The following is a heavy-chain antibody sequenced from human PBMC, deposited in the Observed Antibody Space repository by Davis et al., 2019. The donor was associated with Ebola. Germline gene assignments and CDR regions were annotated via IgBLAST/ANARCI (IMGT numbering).Heavy chain of an antibody. V-gene: IGHV4-34*01. Sequence: PSETLSLTCTVSGVSISSYYWSWIRQPPGKGLEWIGEINRSGSTNYNPSLKIRVTISVNTSKNQFSLKLTSVTAADTAVYYCARGRLLWFGELGDGPFVYWGQGILVSVSS. D-gene: IGHD3-10*01. CDR1: GVSISSYY. CDR2: INRSGST. J-gene: IGHJ4*02. CDR3: ARGRLLWFGELGDGPFVY.